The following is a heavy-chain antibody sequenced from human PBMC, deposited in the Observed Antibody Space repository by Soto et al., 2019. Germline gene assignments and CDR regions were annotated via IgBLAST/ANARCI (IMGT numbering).Heavy chain of an antibody. D-gene: IGHD6-13*01. Sequence: ASVKVSCKASGYTFTSYGITWVRQAPGQGLEWMGWISTYNGNTKYVQKLQGRVTITTDTSTSTAYMELRSLRSDDTAVYYRARVPSSIAAAGTQFGWFDPWGQGTLVTVSS. CDR3: ARVPSSIAAAGTQFGWFDP. CDR2: ISTYNGNT. CDR1: GYTFTSYG. J-gene: IGHJ5*02. V-gene: IGHV1-18*01.